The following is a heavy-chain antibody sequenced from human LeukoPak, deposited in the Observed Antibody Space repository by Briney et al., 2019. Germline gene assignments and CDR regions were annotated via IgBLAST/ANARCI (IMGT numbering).Heavy chain of an antibody. CDR1: GYTFTSYS. V-gene: IGHV1-18*01. CDR3: ARSSGSANYYPPEFFLR. CDR2: ISGYNGNT. J-gene: IGHJ1*01. D-gene: IGHD1-26*01. Sequence: ASVKVSCKTSGYTFTSYSISWVRQAPGQGLEWMGWISGYNGNTHYAQKLQGRVTMTTDTSTSTAYMELSSLKSDDTAIYYRARSSGSANYYPPEFFLRWGQGTLVTVSS.